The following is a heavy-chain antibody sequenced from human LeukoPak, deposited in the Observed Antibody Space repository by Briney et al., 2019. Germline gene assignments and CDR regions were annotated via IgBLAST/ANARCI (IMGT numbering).Heavy chain of an antibody. J-gene: IGHJ4*02. V-gene: IGHV3-23*01. CDR3: AKSRLKLPYYYDSSGYLY. Sequence: GGSLRLSCAASGFTFSSYGMSWVRQAPGKGLEWVSAISGSGGSTYYADSVKGRFTISRDNSKNTLYLQMNSLRAEDTAVYYCAKSRLKLPYYYDSSGYLYWGQGTLVTVSS. CDR1: GFTFSSYG. CDR2: ISGSGGST. D-gene: IGHD3-22*01.